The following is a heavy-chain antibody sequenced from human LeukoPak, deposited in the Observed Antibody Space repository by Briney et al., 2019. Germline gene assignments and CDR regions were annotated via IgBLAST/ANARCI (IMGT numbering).Heavy chain of an antibody. V-gene: IGHV3-23*01. CDR3: AGRNNDDVWGGYYRSPTEGFDM. J-gene: IGHJ3*02. CDR1: GITFNRYD. CDR2: ISSGGGST. Sequence: GGSLRLSCAASGITFNRYDMSWVRLGPGKGLEWVAAISSGGGSTYYTDSVKGRFTISRDNSENILYLPINSLKAEDTAVYYCAGRNNDDVWGGYYRSPTEGFDMWGQGTMVTVSS. D-gene: IGHD3-16*01.